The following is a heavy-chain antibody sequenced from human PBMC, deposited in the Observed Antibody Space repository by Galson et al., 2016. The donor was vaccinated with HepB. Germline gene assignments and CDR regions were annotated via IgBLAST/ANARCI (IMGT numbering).Heavy chain of an antibody. D-gene: IGHD6-13*01. CDR3: ATSPSVGY. CDR1: GFTVFNNY. Sequence: SLRLSCAASGFTVFNNYMSWVRQAPGKGLEGVSVIYSGGTTNYADSVKGRFTISRDKSKNTLYLQMNSLRAEDTAVYYCATSPSVGYRGQGTLVTVSS. CDR2: IYSGGTT. J-gene: IGHJ4*02. V-gene: IGHV3-66*01.